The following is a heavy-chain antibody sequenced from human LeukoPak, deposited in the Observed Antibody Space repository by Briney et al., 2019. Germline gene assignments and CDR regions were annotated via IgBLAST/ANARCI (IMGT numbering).Heavy chain of an antibody. D-gene: IGHD3-16*01. Sequence: SETLSLTCIVCGYSISSGYYWGWIRQPPGKGLEWIGSIYHSGSTYYNPSLKSRVTISVDTSKNQFSLKLSSVTAADTAVYYCARDRLGLFDYWGQGTLVTVSS. CDR3: ARDRLGLFDY. CDR2: IYHSGST. V-gene: IGHV4-38-2*02. J-gene: IGHJ4*02. CDR1: GYSISSGYY.